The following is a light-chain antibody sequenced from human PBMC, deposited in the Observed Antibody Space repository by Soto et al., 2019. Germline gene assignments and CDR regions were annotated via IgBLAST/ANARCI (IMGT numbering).Light chain of an antibody. CDR3: QHYGSSPWT. CDR1: QTIRSNY. V-gene: IGKV3-20*01. Sequence: ETVLTQSPGTLSLSPGERATLSCRASQTIRSNYLAWYRQTPGQAPRLLIYGASNRATGIADRFSGSGSGTDFTLLISRLEPEDFALYYCQHYGSSPWTFGQGTKVEIK. CDR2: GAS. J-gene: IGKJ1*01.